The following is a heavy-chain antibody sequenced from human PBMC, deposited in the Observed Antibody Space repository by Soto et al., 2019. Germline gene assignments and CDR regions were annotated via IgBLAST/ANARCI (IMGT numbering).Heavy chain of an antibody. Sequence: EVQLLESGGDLVQPGGSLRLSCAASGFTFDNYVMNWVRQAPGKGLEWVSTISINGDDTYYADSVKGRFTISRDNSKNTSSLQMNSLGVEDTAVYYCATYYSGSGTKFDYWGQGTLVTVSS. J-gene: IGHJ4*02. CDR2: ISINGDDT. D-gene: IGHD3-10*01. CDR3: ATYYSGSGTKFDY. CDR1: GFTFDNYV. V-gene: IGHV3-23*01.